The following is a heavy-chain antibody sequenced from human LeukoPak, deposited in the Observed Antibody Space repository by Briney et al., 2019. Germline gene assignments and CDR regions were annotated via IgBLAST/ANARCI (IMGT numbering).Heavy chain of an antibody. CDR3: ARGAAAAGIFGYYYYYYMDV. CDR1: GGSISSYY. D-gene: IGHD6-13*01. J-gene: IGHJ6*03. CDR2: IYYSGST. Sequence: SENLSLTCTVSGGSISSYYWSWIRQPPGKGLEWIGCIYYSGSTNYNPSLKSRVTISVDTSKNQFSLKLSSVTAADTAVYYCARGAAAAGIFGYYYYYYMDVWGKGTTVTVSS. V-gene: IGHV4-59*01.